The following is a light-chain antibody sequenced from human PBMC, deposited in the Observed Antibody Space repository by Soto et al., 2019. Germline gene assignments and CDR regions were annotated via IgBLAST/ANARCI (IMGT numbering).Light chain of an antibody. CDR1: SSDVGGYNY. CDR2: DVR. J-gene: IGLJ1*01. CDR3: NSYTSSSTYV. V-gene: IGLV2-14*01. Sequence: QSALTQPASVSGSPGQSITISCTGTSSDVGGYNYVSWFQQHPGKAPKLMIYDVRNRPSGISNRFSGSKSSNTASLTISGLQAEDEADYYCNSYTSSSTYVFGTGTKLTVL.